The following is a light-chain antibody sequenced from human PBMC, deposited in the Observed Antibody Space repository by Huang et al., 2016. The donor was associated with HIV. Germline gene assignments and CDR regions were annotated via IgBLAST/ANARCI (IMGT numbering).Light chain of an antibody. J-gene: IGKJ2*01. CDR1: QSLLHNNGYNY. V-gene: IGKV2-28*01. CDR3: MQALQSPPYT. CDR2: LGS. Sequence: DIVMTQSPLSLSVTPVEPASMSCRSSQSLLHNNGYNYLDWYLQKPGQSPQLLIYLGSNRASGVPDRFSGSGSGTDFTLKISRVEAEDVGVYYCMQALQSPPYTFGQGTKLEIK.